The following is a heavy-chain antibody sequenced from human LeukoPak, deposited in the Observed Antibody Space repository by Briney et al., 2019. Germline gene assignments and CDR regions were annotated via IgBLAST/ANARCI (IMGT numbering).Heavy chain of an antibody. Sequence: PGGSLRLSCAASGFTFSSYWMSWVRQAPGKGLEWVANIKQDGSEKYYVDSVKGRFTISRDNAKNSLYLQMNSLRAEDTAVYYCARPDYDILTGRDYRGQGTLVTVSS. CDR1: GFTFSSYW. V-gene: IGHV3-7*01. D-gene: IGHD3-9*01. J-gene: IGHJ4*02. CDR3: ARPDYDILTGRDY. CDR2: IKQDGSEK.